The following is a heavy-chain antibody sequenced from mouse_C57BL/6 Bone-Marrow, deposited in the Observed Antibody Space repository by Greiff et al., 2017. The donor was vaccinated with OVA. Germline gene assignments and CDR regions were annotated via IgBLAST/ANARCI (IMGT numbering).Heavy chain of an antibody. D-gene: IGHD1-1*01. CDR2: ISGGGGNT. J-gene: IGHJ1*03. V-gene: IGHV5-9*01. CDR3: ARHYYGSKRGYFDV. CDR1: GFTFSSYT. Sequence: DVMLVESGGGLVKPGGSLKLSCAASGFTFSSYTMSWVRQTPEKRLEWVATISGGGGNTYYPDSVKGRFTISRDNAKNTLYLQMSSLRSEDTALYYCARHYYGSKRGYFDVWGTGTTVTVSS.